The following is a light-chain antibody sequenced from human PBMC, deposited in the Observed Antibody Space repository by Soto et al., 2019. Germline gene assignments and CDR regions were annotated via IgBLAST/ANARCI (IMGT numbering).Light chain of an antibody. CDR3: QQYYRPWT. CDR1: QSVLYSSNNKNY. J-gene: IGKJ1*01. V-gene: IGKV4-1*01. Sequence: DIVMTQSPDSLAVSLGERATINCKSSQSVLYSSNNKNYLAWYQQKPGQPPKLLIYWASTRESGVPDRFSVSGSGTDFTITISSLQAEDVAVYYCQQYYRPWTFGQGTKVEIK. CDR2: WAS.